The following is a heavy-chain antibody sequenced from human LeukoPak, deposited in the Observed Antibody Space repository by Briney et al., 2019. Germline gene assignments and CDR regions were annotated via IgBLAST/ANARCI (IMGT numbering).Heavy chain of an antibody. V-gene: IGHV5-51*04. CDR3: ARLRYMVRGLNCFDP. CDR1: GYSFTTYS. CDR2: IYPGDSDT. Sequence: TLPITCQGSGYSFTTYSLSWVRPLPGKGLEWMGIIYPGDSDTRHSPSFQGQVTISAEKPISTPYLQRSSLKASDTAMYYCARLRYMVRGLNCFDPWGQGTLVTVSS. J-gene: IGHJ5*02. D-gene: IGHD3-10*01.